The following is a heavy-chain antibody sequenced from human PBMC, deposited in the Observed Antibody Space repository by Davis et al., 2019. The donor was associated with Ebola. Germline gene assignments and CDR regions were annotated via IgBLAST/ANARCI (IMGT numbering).Heavy chain of an antibody. Sequence: MPSETLSLTCTVSGGSISSGDYYWSWIRQPPGKGLEWIGYIYYSGSTYYNPSLKSRVTISVDTSKNQFSLKLSSVTATDTAVYYCARKKDINPFDYWGQGTLVTVSS. V-gene: IGHV4-30-4*01. CDR3: ARKKDINPFDY. CDR2: IYYSGST. J-gene: IGHJ4*02. D-gene: IGHD2-15*01. CDR1: GGSISSGDYY.